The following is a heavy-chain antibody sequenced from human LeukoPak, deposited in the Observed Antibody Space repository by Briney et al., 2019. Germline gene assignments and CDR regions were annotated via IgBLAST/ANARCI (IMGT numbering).Heavy chain of an antibody. CDR3: VRDFLSYDSSENHFEDTFDI. J-gene: IGHJ3*02. CDR1: GYTFDRYG. CDR2: IGAFNGNT. Sequence: HVASVKVSCKASGYTFDRYGISWVRQAPGQGLEWLGWIGAFNGNTNYAQNLQGRVTMTADTSTTTAYMELSSLSSDDTAVYYCVRDFLSYDSSENHFEDTFDIWGQGTMVTVSS. D-gene: IGHD3-22*01. V-gene: IGHV1-18*01.